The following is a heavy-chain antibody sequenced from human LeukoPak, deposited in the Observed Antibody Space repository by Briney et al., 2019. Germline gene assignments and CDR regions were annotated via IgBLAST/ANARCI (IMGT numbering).Heavy chain of an antibody. D-gene: IGHD2-15*01. V-gene: IGHV4-4*02. CDR2: IYQSGTT. J-gene: IGHJ6*02. CDR1: GDPLRSSNNW. Sequence: PSGTLSLTCSVSGDPLRSSNNWWSWVRQPPGQGLEWIGEIYQSGTTNYNPSLKSRVAMSVDTSKNQFSLKLSSVTAADTAVYYCARARRLGYCSGGSCYPGNYYYYGMDVWGQGTTVTVSS. CDR3: ARARRLGYCSGGSCYPGNYYYYGMDV.